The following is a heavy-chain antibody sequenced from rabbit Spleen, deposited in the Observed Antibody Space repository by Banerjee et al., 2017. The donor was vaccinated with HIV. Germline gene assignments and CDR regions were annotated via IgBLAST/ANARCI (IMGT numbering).Heavy chain of an antibody. V-gene: IGHV1S43*01. J-gene: IGHJ4*01. CDR2: IDPVFGIT. D-gene: IGHD8-1*01. CDR3: ARDGAGGSYFAL. CDR1: GIDFSNYYY. Sequence: QEQLEESGGGLVKPGGSLTLNCKASGIDFSNYYYMYWVRQAPGKGLEWIGYIDPVFGITYYANWVNGRFSISRENAQNTVFLQMTSLTAADTATYFCARDGAGGSYFALWGPGTLVTVS.